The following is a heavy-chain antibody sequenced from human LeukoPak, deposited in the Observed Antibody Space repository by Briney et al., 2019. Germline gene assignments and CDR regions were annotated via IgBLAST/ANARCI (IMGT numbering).Heavy chain of an antibody. V-gene: IGHV3-7*01. D-gene: IGHD1-14*01. J-gene: IGHJ4*02. CDR1: GFTFRNYW. CDR3: ASSFRDREEKIDY. Sequence: PGGSLRLSCAASGFTFRNYWMSWVRQAPGKGLEWVANIKQDGNETHYVDSVKGRFTISRDNAKNSLYLQMSGLRAEDTAVYFCASSFRDREEKIDYWGQGTLATVSS. CDR2: IKQDGNET.